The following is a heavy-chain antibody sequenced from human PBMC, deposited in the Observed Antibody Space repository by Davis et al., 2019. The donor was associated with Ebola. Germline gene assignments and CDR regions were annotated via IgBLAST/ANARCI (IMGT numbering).Heavy chain of an antibody. CDR1: GGSISSYY. J-gene: IGHJ6*02. V-gene: IGHV4-59*01. Sequence: SETLSLTCTVSGGSISSYYWSWIRQPPGKGLEWIGYIYYSGSTNYNPSLKSRVTISVDTSKNQFSLKLSSVTAADTAVYYCARGGRVVVPAAIRAYYYGMDVWGQGTTVTVSS. CDR2: IYYSGST. CDR3: ARGGRVVVPAAIRAYYYGMDV. D-gene: IGHD2-2*01.